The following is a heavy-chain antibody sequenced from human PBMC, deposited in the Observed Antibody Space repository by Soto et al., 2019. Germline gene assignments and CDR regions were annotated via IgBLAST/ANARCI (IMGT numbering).Heavy chain of an antibody. V-gene: IGHV3-33*01. D-gene: IGHD2-2*02. J-gene: IGHJ6*02. CDR1: GFTFSSYG. CDR3: ARERADIVVVPAAIGGYYYGMDV. Sequence: WGSLRLSCAASGFTFSSYGMHWVRQAPGKGLEWVAVIWYDGTNKYYADSVKGRFTISRDNSKNTLYLQMNSLRAEDTAVYYCARERADIVVVPAAIGGYYYGMDVWGQGTTVTVSS. CDR2: IWYDGTNK.